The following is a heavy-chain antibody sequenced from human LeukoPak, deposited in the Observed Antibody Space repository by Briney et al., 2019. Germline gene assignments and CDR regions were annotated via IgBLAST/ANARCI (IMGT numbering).Heavy chain of an antibody. CDR3: ARGGGGYSSSWYGHFDY. V-gene: IGHV1-2*02. CDR2: INPSSGGT. CDR1: GYSFTVYY. D-gene: IGHD6-13*01. J-gene: IGHJ4*02. Sequence: GASVTVSCKASGYSFTVYYMHWGRQAPGPGLEWMGWINPSSGGTNYAQKFQGRVTMTRDTSISTAYMELSRLRSDDTAVYYSARGGGGYSSSWYGHFDYWGQGTLVTVSS.